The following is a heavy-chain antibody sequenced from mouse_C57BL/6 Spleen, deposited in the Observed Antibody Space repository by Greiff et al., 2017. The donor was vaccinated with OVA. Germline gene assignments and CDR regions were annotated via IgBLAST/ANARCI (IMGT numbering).Heavy chain of an antibody. J-gene: IGHJ1*03. Sequence: VKLVESGPELVKPGASVKLSCKASGYTFTSYDINWVKQRPGQGLEWIGWIYPRDGSTKYNEKFKGKATLTVDTSSSTAYMELHSLTSEDSAVYFCARDGSSYDWYFDVWGTGTTVTVSS. CDR3: ARDGSSYDWYFDV. V-gene: IGHV1-85*01. CDR1: GYTFTSYD. D-gene: IGHD1-1*01. CDR2: IYPRDGST.